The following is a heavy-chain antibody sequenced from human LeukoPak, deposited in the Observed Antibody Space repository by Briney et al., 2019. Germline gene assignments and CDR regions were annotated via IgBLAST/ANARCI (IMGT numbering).Heavy chain of an antibody. CDR2: IYPGDSDT. D-gene: IGHD3-22*01. Sequence: GESLKISCKGSGYSFTSYWIGWVRQMSGKGLEWMGIIYPGDSDTRYSPSFQGQVTISADKSISTAYLQWSSLKASDTAMYYCARARYYYDSSGSYGWFDPWGQGTLVTVSS. J-gene: IGHJ5*02. CDR3: ARARYYYDSSGSYGWFDP. CDR1: GYSFTSYW. V-gene: IGHV5-51*01.